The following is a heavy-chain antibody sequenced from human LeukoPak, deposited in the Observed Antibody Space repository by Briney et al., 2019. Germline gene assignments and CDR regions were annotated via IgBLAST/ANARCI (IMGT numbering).Heavy chain of an antibody. J-gene: IGHJ6*02. CDR3: ARDLKYYYYYGMDV. CDR2: INPNSGNT. Sequence: ASVKVSCKASGYTFTGYYMHWVRQAPGQGLEWMGWINPNSGNTGYAQKFQGRVTMTRNTSISTAYMELSSLRSEDTAVYYCARDLKYYYYYGMDVWGQGTTVTVSS. V-gene: IGHV1-8*02. CDR1: GYTFTGYY.